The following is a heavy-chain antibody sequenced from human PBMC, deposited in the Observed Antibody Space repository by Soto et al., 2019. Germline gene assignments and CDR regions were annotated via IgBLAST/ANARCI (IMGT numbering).Heavy chain of an antibody. CDR1: GGSLSSHS. Sequence: QVQLVQSGAEVKKPGSSVKVSCKASGGSLSSHSVTWVRQAPGQGLEWMGRIIPFAGMVNYAQKFQDRVTFTADRSPNTVYMELSRLTSEDTAVYYCTRKECTNGVCYSASWGQGTLVTVYS. D-gene: IGHD2-8*01. CDR2: IIPFAGMV. CDR3: TRKECTNGVCYSAS. V-gene: IGHV1-69*02. J-gene: IGHJ5*02.